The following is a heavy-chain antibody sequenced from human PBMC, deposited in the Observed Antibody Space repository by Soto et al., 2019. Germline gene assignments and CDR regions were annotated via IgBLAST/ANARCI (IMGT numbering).Heavy chain of an antibody. V-gene: IGHV1-69*13. CDR3: ARGWITGTTVFDY. CDR1: GGTFSSNA. D-gene: IGHD1-7*01. CDR2: IIPIFGTA. Sequence: ASVKVSFKDSGGTFSSNAMRWVRQAPGQGLEWMGGIIPIFGTANYAQKFQGRVTITADESTSTAYMELSSLRSEDTAVYYCARGWITGTTVFDYWGQGTLVTVSS. J-gene: IGHJ4*02.